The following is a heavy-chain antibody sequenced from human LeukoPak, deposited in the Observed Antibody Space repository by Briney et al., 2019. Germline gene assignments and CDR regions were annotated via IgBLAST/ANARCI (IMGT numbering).Heavy chain of an antibody. CDR2: ISAYNGNT. CDR3: ARDLGVTDYYFDY. V-gene: IGHV1-18*01. CDR1: GYTFTSYG. Sequence: ASVKVFCKASGYTFTSYGISWLRQAPGHGLDWMGWISAYNGNTNYAQKLQGRVTMTTDTSTSTAYMELRSLRSDDTAVYYCARDLGVTDYYFDYWGQGTLVTVSS. J-gene: IGHJ4*02. D-gene: IGHD2-21*02.